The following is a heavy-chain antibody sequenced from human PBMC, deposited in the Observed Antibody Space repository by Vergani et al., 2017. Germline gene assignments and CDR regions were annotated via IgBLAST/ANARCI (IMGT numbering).Heavy chain of an antibody. CDR1: GYTFSNYW. CDR2: IYPDDSDA. Sequence: EVQLVQSGAEVTKPGESLKISCQGSGYTFSNYWIGWVRQTPGKGLEWKGTIYPDDSDARHSPTFQGQVTISADKTPNTAYLQWSSLKASDSAMYYSVRCQSVSRSWVADYWGQGTLRSVSS. V-gene: IGHV5-51*01. CDR3: VRCQSVSRSWVADY. D-gene: IGHD6-13*01. J-gene: IGHJ4*02.